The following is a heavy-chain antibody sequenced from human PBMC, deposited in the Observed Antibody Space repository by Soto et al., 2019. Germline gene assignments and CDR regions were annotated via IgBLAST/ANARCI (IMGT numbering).Heavy chain of an antibody. D-gene: IGHD6-13*01. CDR2: ISSSSSYI. V-gene: IGHV3-21*01. CDR3: VRVVAARWINYYYGMDV. Sequence: GGSLRLSCAASGFTFSSYSMNWVRQAPGKGLEWVSSISSSSSYIYYADSVKGRFTISRDNAKNSLYLQMNSLRAEDTAVYYCVRVVAARWINYYYGMDVWGQGTTVTVSS. CDR1: GFTFSSYS. J-gene: IGHJ6*02.